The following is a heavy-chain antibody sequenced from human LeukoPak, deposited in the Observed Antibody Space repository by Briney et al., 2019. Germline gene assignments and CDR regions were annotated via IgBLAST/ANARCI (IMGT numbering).Heavy chain of an antibody. CDR1: GYTFTSYY. CDR2: INPSSGST. V-gene: IGHV1-46*01. CDR3: ARWLTGTTALDY. Sequence: ASVKVSCKASGYTFTSYYMHWVRQAPGQGLEWMGIINPSSGSTSYAQKFQGRVTMTRDMSTSTVYMELSSLRSEDTAMYYCARWLTGTTALDYWGQGTLVTVSS. J-gene: IGHJ4*02. D-gene: IGHD1-20*01.